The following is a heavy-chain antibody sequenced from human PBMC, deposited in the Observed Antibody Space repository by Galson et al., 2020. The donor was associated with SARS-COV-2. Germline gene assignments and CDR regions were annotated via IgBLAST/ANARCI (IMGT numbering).Heavy chain of an antibody. V-gene: IGHV3-33*01. CDR2: IFFDGSEK. J-gene: IGHJ4*02. CDR3: ARDGQSSRGWAFDY. CDR1: GFTFSDHA. Sequence: LGESLKISCAASGFTFSDHAMHWVRQAPGKGLEWVAQIFFDGSEKYYGDSVRGRFTISRDSPKNTVYLQMNNLRVDDTAVYYCARDGQSSRGWAFDYWGQGTLLTVSS. D-gene: IGHD6-19*01.